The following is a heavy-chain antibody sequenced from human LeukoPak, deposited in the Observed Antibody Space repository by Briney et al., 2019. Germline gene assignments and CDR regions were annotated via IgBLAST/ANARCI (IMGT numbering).Heavy chain of an antibody. CDR1: GGSISSSSYY. CDR2: IYYSRST. CDR3: ARTPPAEAGFDY. Sequence: SETLSLTCTVSGGSISSSSYYWGWIRQPPGKGLEWIGSIYYSRSTYYNPSLKSRVTISVDTSKNQFSLKLSSVTAADTAVYYCARTPPAEAGFDYWGQGTLVTVSS. J-gene: IGHJ4*02. V-gene: IGHV4-39*07. D-gene: IGHD6-13*01.